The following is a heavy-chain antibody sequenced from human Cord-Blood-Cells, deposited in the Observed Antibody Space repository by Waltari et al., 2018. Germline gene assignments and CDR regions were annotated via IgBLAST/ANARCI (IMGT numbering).Heavy chain of an antibody. J-gene: IGHJ4*02. D-gene: IGHD6-19*01. Sequence: QVQLQQWGAGLLKPSETLSLTCAVYGGSFSGYYWSWIRQPPGKGLEWIGEINHSGSTNYNPSLNSRVTRSVDTSKNQFSLKRSSVTAADTAVYYCARLAEYSSGWYKDYWGQGTLVTVSS. V-gene: IGHV4-34*01. CDR3: ARLAEYSSGWYKDY. CDR1: GGSFSGYY. CDR2: INHSGST.